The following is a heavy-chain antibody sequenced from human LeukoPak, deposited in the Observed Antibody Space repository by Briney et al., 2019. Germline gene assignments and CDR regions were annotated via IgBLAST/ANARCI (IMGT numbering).Heavy chain of an antibody. J-gene: IGHJ2*01. Sequence: PSETLSLPCTVSGGSISNYYWSWIRQPAVKGLEWIGRIYSSGITNYNPSLNSRVTMSVDTSTNRLSLKLSSVTAADTAVYYCARRNWNYWYLDIWGRGTLVTVSS. CDR1: GGSISNYY. D-gene: IGHD1-20*01. V-gene: IGHV4-4*07. CDR3: ARRNWNYWYLDI. CDR2: IYSSGIT.